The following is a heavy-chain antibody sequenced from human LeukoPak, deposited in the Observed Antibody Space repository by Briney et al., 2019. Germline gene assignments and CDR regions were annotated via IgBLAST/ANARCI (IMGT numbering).Heavy chain of an antibody. D-gene: IGHD6-13*01. CDR1: GYTFTSYY. J-gene: IGHJ4*02. Sequence: PQASVKVSCKASGYTFTSYYMHWVRQAPGQGLEWMGIINPSGGSTSYAQKFQGRVTMTRDTSISTTYMDLSRLRSDDTAVYYCARDRSRTAGSSWPYWGQGTLVTVSS. V-gene: IGHV1-46*01. CDR3: ARDRSRTAGSSWPY. CDR2: INPSGGST.